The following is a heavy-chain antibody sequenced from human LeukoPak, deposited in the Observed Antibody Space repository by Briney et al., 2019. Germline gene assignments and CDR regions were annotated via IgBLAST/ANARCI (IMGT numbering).Heavy chain of an antibody. CDR1: GFTVSSNY. V-gene: IGHV3-66*01. Sequence: PGGSLRLSCAASGFTVSSNYMSWVRQAPGKGLEWVSVIYSGGSTYYADSVKGRFTISRDNSKNTLYLQMNSLRDEDTAVYYCARVVLTAAADYFDYWGQGTLVTVSS. D-gene: IGHD6-13*01. CDR3: ARVVLTAAADYFDY. J-gene: IGHJ4*02. CDR2: IYSGGST.